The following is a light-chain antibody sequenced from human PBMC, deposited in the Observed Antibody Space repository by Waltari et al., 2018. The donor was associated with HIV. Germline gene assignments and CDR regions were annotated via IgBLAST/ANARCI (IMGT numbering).Light chain of an antibody. J-gene: IGKJ4*01. CDR3: QHYHNWPLS. CDR1: QNINHN. CDR2: TAT. V-gene: IGKV3D-15*01. Sequence: EILVTQSPETVSVSPGDSVTLSCRASQNINHNVAWFRQRPRQAPRVLMYTATQRATGVSARFTGSGSGTEFTLTINSVQSEDFGLYFCQHYHNWPLSFGGGTRMEIK.